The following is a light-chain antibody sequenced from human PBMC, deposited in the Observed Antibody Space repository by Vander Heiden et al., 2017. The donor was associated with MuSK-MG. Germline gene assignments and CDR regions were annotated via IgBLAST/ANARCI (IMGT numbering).Light chain of an antibody. CDR3: QQSYRTLAIT. CDR2: AAS. J-gene: IGKJ5*01. Sequence: DIQMTQSPSSLSASVGDRVTITSRASQTIDTFLNWYQQNPGRAPTLLIDAASSLRSGVPSRCSGRGSGTDFTLTISSLQPEDVATYYCQQSYRTLAITFGQGTRLEIK. CDR1: QTIDTF. V-gene: IGKV1-39*01.